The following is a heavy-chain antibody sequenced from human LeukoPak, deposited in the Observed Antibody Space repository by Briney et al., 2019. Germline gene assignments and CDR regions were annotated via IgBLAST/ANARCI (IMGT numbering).Heavy chain of an antibody. CDR3: AKSVGVVITAHYYFDY. D-gene: IGHD3-3*01. Sequence: PGGSLRLSCAASGFTFSSYAMSWVRQAPGKGLEWVSAISGSGGRTYYADSVKGRFTISRDNSKNTLYLQMNSLRAEDTAVYYCAKSVGVVITAHYYFDYWGQGTLVTVSS. CDR2: ISGSGGRT. V-gene: IGHV3-23*01. J-gene: IGHJ4*02. CDR1: GFTFSSYA.